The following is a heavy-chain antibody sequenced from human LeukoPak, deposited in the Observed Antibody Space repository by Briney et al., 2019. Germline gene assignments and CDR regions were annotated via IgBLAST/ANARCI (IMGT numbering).Heavy chain of an antibody. Sequence: GRSLRLSCAASGFTFSSYSMNWVRQAPGKGLEWVSSISSSSSYIYYADSVKGRFTISRDNAKNSLYLQMNSLRAEDTAVYYCARGPTNGQAFDYWGQGTLVSVSS. CDR3: ARGPTNGQAFDY. CDR1: GFTFSSYS. D-gene: IGHD2-8*01. V-gene: IGHV3-21*01. J-gene: IGHJ4*02. CDR2: ISSSSSYI.